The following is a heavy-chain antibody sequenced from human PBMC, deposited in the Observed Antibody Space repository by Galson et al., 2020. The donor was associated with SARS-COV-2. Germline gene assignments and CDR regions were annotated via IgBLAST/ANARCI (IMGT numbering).Heavy chain of an antibody. CDR1: GLTFKDFL. V-gene: IGHV3-7*01. CDR2: LKRDGSET. J-gene: IGHJ4*02. Sequence: RGSLRLSFEVSGLTFKDFLIIRLLQASGNGPEWVPNLKRDGSETNYADFVKGRFSISRDNAANSLYLQMNSLIVEDSAVYYCSRVGWQGGYWGQGTRVTVSS. CDR3: SRVGWQGGY.